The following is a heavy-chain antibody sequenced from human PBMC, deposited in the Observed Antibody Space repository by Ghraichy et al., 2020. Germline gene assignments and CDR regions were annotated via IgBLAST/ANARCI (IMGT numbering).Heavy chain of an antibody. CDR3: ARDSSGYYYVRGGYYFDY. CDR1: GFTFDDYT. Sequence: ETLSLTCAASGFTFDDYTMHWVRQAPGKGLEWVSLISWDGGSTYYADSVKGRFTISRDNSKNSLYLQMNSLRTEDTALYYCARDSSGYYYVRGGYYFDYWGRGTLVTVSS. D-gene: IGHD3-22*01. V-gene: IGHV3-43*01. J-gene: IGHJ4*02. CDR2: ISWDGGST.